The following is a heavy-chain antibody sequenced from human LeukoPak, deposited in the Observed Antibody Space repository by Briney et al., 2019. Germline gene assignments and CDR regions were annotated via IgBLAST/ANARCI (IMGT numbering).Heavy chain of an antibody. J-gene: IGHJ4*02. Sequence: PGGSLRLSCAASGFTFSSYAMHWVRQAPGKGLEYVSAISSNGGSTYYANSVKGRFTISRDNSKKTLYLQMGSLRAEDMAVYYCARAPSYGDYVFFDYWGQGTLVAVSS. D-gene: IGHD4-17*01. CDR1: GFTFSSYA. CDR2: ISSNGGST. CDR3: ARAPSYGDYVFFDY. V-gene: IGHV3-64*01.